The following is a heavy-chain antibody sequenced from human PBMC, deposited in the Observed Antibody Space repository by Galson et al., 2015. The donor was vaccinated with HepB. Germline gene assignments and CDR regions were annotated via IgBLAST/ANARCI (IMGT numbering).Heavy chain of an antibody. D-gene: IGHD1-26*01. CDR2: ISVYNGKT. J-gene: IGHJ4*02. CDR3: ARDGMGATTADY. Sequence: SVKVSCKASGYTFTTYGFSWVRQAPGQGLEWMGWISVYNGKTNYAQKLQDRVTMTTDTSTSTAYMELRSLRSDDMAVYYCARDGMGATTADYWGQGTLVTVSS. CDR1: GYTFTTYG. V-gene: IGHV1-18*03.